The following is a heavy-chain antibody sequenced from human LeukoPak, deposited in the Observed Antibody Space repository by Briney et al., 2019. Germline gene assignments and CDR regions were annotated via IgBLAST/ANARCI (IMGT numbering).Heavy chain of an antibody. CDR2: IKQDGSEK. CDR1: GFTFSTYW. J-gene: IGHJ4*02. Sequence: GGSLRLSCIDSGFTFSTYWMSWVRQPPGKGLEWVANIKQDGSEKYYVDSVKGRFTISRDNSKNSLYLQMNSLRAEDTAVYYCARDGGELAAPPLDYWGQGTLVTVSS. V-gene: IGHV3-7*01. D-gene: IGHD6-6*01. CDR3: ARDGGELAAPPLDY.